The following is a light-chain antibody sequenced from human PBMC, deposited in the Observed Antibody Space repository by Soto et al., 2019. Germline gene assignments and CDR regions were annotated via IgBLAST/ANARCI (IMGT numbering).Light chain of an antibody. CDR3: HHLNSYPIT. Sequence: ILLTQSPSSLSASVGDRVTITCRASQAVSSHLAWHQQKPGNAPKLLIYEVSTLQSGVPSRFSGSGSGTAFTLTIRSLQHDDFATYYWHHLNSYPITFGQGTRLEIK. CDR2: EVS. CDR1: QAVSSH. V-gene: IGKV1-9*01. J-gene: IGKJ5*01.